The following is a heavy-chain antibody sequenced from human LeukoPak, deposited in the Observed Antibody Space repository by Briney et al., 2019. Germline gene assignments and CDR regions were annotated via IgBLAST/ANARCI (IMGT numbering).Heavy chain of an antibody. D-gene: IGHD4-23*01. Sequence: GASVKVSCKASVYTFTVYYMNWVRQSPGQGLEWMGWINPNSGGTNYAQKFQGRVTMTRDTSIRTAYMELSRLRSDDTAVYYCATTLTRPDYGGSYDDFDIWGQGTMVTVSS. CDR2: INPNSGGT. CDR3: ATTLTRPDYGGSYDDFDI. CDR1: VYTFTVYY. V-gene: IGHV1-2*02. J-gene: IGHJ3*02.